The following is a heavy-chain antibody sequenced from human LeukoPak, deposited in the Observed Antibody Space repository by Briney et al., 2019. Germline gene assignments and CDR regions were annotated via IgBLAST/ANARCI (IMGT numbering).Heavy chain of an antibody. CDR3: AKAQGGSGWYGPNWYFDL. CDR2: ISWNSGSI. J-gene: IGHJ2*01. V-gene: IGHV3-9*03. D-gene: IGHD6-19*01. Sequence: GGSLRLSCVASGFTFDDYAMHWVRQAPGKGLEWVSGISWNSGSIGYADSVKGRFTISRDNAKNSLYLQMNSLRAEDMALYYCAKAQGGSGWYGPNWYFDLWGRGTLVTVSS. CDR1: GFTFDDYA.